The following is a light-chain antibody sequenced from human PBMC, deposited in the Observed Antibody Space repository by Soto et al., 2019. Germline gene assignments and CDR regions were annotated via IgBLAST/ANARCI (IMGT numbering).Light chain of an antibody. CDR1: SSDVGSYNL. CDR3: CSYAGSSTVV. J-gene: IGLJ2*01. CDR2: EVS. Sequence: QSALTQPASVSGSPGQSITISCTGTSSDVGSYNLVSWYQQHPGKAPKLMIYEVSKRPSGVSNRFSGSKSGNTASLKISGLQAEDEADYYCCSYAGSSTVVFGVGTKLTVL. V-gene: IGLV2-23*02.